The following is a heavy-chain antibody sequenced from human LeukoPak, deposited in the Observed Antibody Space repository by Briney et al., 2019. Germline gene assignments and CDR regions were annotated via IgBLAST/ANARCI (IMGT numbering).Heavy chain of an antibody. D-gene: IGHD6-19*01. CDR1: GFTFSSYG. CDR3: ARDAGWLVDFSPHGTTYGMDV. V-gene: IGHV3-30*03. Sequence: GRSLRLSCGASGFTFSSYGMHWVRQAPGKGLEWVAVISYDGSNKYYADSVKGRFTISRDNSKNTLYLQMNSRRAEDTAVYYCARDAGWLVDFSPHGTTYGMDVWGQGTTVTVSS. CDR2: ISYDGSNK. J-gene: IGHJ6*02.